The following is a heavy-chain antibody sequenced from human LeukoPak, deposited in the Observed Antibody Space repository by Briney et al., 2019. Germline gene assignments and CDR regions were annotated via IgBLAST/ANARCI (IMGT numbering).Heavy chain of an antibody. CDR2: ISSSSSYI. V-gene: IGHV3-21*01. CDR3: ARDSSSPYYYYYYMDV. CDR1: GFTFSSYS. J-gene: IGHJ6*03. D-gene: IGHD6-13*01. Sequence: PGGSLRLSCAASGFTFSSYSMNWVRQARWKGVEWVSSISSSSSYIYYADSVKGRFTISRDNAKNSLYLQMNSLRAEDTAVYYCARDSSSPYYYYYYMDVWGKGTTVTVSS.